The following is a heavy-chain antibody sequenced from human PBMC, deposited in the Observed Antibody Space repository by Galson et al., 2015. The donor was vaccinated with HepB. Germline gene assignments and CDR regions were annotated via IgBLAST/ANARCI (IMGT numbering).Heavy chain of an antibody. J-gene: IGHJ4*02. D-gene: IGHD5-18*01. CDR3: ARGGLSRYGYGYFGGG. V-gene: IGHV1-2*02. CDR1: GYTFTGYY. Sequence: SVKVSCKASGYTFTGYYMHWVRQAPGQGLEWMGWITPNSGGTNYAQKFQGRVTMTRDTSISTAYMELSRLRSDDTAVYYCARGGLSRYGYGYFGGGWGQGTLVTVSS. CDR2: ITPNSGGT.